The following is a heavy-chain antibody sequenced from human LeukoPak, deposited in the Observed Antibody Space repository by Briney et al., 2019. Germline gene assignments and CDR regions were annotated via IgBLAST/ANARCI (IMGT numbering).Heavy chain of an antibody. CDR3: ARHGSGWRFDY. CDR2: VFYSGST. J-gene: IGHJ4*02. D-gene: IGHD6-19*01. V-gene: IGHV4-59*08. CDR1: GGSISSAY. Sequence: SETLSLTCTVSGGSISSAYGTWIRQPPGKGLEWIASVFYSGSTDYNPSLKSRVTMSVDTSKNQFSLRLSSVTAADTAVYYCARHGSGWRFDYWGQGTLVTVSS.